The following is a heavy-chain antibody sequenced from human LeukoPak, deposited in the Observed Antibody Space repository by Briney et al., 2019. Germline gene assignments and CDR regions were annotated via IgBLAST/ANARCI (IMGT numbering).Heavy chain of an antibody. V-gene: IGHV3-30-3*01. CDR1: GFTFSSYA. CDR3: ARARDY. Sequence: PGRSLRLSCAASGFTFSSYAMHWVRQAPGKGLEWVAVISYDGSNKYYADSVKGLFTISRDNSKNTLYLQMNSRRAEDTAVYCCARARDYWGQGTLVTVSS. J-gene: IGHJ4*02. CDR2: ISYDGSNK.